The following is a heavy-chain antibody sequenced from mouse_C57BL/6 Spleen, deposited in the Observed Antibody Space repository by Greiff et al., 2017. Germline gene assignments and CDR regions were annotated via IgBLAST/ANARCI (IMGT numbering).Heavy chain of an antibody. CDR3: TSRVSYYGNDSDARDY. J-gene: IGHJ4*01. D-gene: IGHD2-10*01. Sequence: VQLQQSGAELVRPGASVTLSCKASGYTFTDYEMHWVKQTPVHGLEWIGAIDPETGGTAYNQKFKGKAILTADTSSSTAYMELRSLTSEDSTIYYCTSRVSYYGNDSDARDYWGQGTSVTVSS. CDR1: GYTFTDYE. CDR2: IDPETGGT. V-gene: IGHV1-15*01.